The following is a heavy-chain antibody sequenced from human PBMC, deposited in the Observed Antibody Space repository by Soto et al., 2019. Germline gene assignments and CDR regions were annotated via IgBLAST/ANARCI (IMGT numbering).Heavy chain of an antibody. D-gene: IGHD3-9*01. V-gene: IGHV1-18*01. CDR3: ARDLGDYDILTDYYYGMDV. Sequence: QVQLVQSGAEVQKPGASVKVSCEASGYTFSNYAIHWVRQAPGQGLEWMGWISAYNGNTNYAQKLQGRVTMTTDTSTSTAYMELRSLRSDDTAVYYCARDLGDYDILTDYYYGMDVWGQGTTVTVSS. CDR2: ISAYNGNT. J-gene: IGHJ6*02. CDR1: GYTFSNYA.